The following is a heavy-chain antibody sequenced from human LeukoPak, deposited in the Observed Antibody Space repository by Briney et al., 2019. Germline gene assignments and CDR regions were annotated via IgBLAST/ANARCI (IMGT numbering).Heavy chain of an antibody. CDR1: GFTFGHHF. D-gene: IGHD3-22*01. CDR3: ARWEYDSSGYYIDY. Sequence: GGSLRLSCVASGFTFGHHFMSWVRQAPGGGLEWVANINPDGSIKFHADSVKGRFTISRDNARNSVYLQMNSLRAEDTAVYYCARWEYDSSGYYIDYWGQGTLVTVSS. V-gene: IGHV3-7*01. J-gene: IGHJ4*02. CDR2: INPDGSIK.